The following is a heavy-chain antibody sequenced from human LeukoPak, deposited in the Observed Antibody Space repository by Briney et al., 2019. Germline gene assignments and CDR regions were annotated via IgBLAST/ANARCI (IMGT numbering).Heavy chain of an antibody. CDR3: TTKVIRGNSGDDYDD. D-gene: IGHD5-12*01. V-gene: IGHV3-30*03. CDR1: GGTFRSYG. Sequence: GGSLRLSCAASGGTFRSYGMHWVRQAPGKGLEWVALISSDGNDKSYGESVRGRFTVSRDDSKSTLYLQMTSLRAEDTAVYYCTTKVIRGNSGDDYDDWGQGTLVTVSS. CDR2: ISSDGNDK. J-gene: IGHJ4*02.